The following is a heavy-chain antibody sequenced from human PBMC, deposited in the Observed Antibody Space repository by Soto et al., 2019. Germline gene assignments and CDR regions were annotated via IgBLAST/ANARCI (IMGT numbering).Heavy chain of an antibody. CDR2: IVPLFLTT. Sequence: QVQLVQSGAEAKKPGSSVKVSCKTSGGTFSSYAINWVRQAPGQGLEWMGGIVPLFLTTNYAQKFQGRVTITADTSTYTVYMELSELRSGDTAVYYCARGGYSSTWSNLLDRSGLDVWGQGPTVTVSS. J-gene: IGHJ6*02. CDR3: ARGGYSSTWSNLLDRSGLDV. CDR1: GGTFSSYA. D-gene: IGHD6-13*01. V-gene: IGHV1-69*06.